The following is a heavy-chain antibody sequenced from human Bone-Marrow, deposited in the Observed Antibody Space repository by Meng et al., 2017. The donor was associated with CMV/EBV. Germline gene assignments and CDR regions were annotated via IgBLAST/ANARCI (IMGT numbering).Heavy chain of an antibody. D-gene: IGHD3-3*01. V-gene: IGHV4-39*07. Sequence: SETLSLTCTVSGGSIRSSSYYWGWIRQPPGKGLEWIGSIFYSGSTYYSPSLKSRVTISVDTSKNQFSLKLSSVTAADTAVYYCARVLKGGHDFWSGYPSSSWYFDLWGRGTLVTVSS. J-gene: IGHJ2*01. CDR3: ARVLKGGHDFWSGYPSSSWYFDL. CDR1: GGSIRSSSYY. CDR2: IFYSGST.